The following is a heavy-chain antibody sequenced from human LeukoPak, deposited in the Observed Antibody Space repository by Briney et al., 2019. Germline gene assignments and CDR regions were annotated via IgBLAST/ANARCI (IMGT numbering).Heavy chain of an antibody. CDR3: ARVSSSSDFDY. CDR2: IYYSGST. Sequence: SETLSLTCTVSGGSISSYYGSWIRQPPGKGLEWIGYIYYSGSTNYNPSLKSRVTISVDTSKNQFSLKLSSVTAADTAVYYCARVSSSSDFDYWGQGTLVTVSS. J-gene: IGHJ4*02. D-gene: IGHD6-6*01. V-gene: IGHV4-59*01. CDR1: GGSISSYY.